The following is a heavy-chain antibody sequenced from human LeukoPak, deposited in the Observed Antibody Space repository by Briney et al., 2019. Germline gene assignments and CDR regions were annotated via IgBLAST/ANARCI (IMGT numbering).Heavy chain of an antibody. Sequence: GGSLRLSCAASGFTFNNYGMHWVRQAPGKGLEWVAFIQSDASNEYYADSVKGRFTISRDNSKNTLYLQMNSLRAEDTAVYYCAKDSSSWSIPDYMDVWGKGTTVTISS. CDR3: AKDSSSWSIPDYMDV. CDR2: IQSDASNE. J-gene: IGHJ6*03. D-gene: IGHD6-13*01. V-gene: IGHV3-30*02. CDR1: GFTFNNYG.